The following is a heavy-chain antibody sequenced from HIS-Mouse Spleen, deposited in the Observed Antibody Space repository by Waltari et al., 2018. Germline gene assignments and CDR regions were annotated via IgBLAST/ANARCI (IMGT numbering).Heavy chain of an antibody. Sequence: QLQLQESGPGLVKPSETLSLTCTVPGGSISSSSYYWGWIRQPPGKGLEWIGSIYYSGSTYYNPSLKSRVTISVDTSKNQFSLKLSSVTAADTAVYYCARDPTLDAFDIWGQGTMVTVSS. V-gene: IGHV4-39*07. CDR2: IYYSGST. CDR3: ARDPTLDAFDI. J-gene: IGHJ3*02. CDR1: GGSISSSSYY.